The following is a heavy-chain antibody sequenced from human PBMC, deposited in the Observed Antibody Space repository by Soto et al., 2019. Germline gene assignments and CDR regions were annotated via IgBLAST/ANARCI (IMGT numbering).Heavy chain of an antibody. V-gene: IGHV4-61*01. J-gene: IGHJ6*02. Sequence: LPPKPTASGGCVGKGCKYRRAMQQPKKKGLEWIGYIYYSGSTNYNPSLKSRVTISVDTSKNQFSPKLSSVTAADTAVYYCARGEYYYGSGTDYYGMDVWGQGTTVTVS. CDR2: IYYSGST. D-gene: IGHD3-10*01. CDR1: GGCVGKGCKY. CDR3: ARGEYYYGSGTDYYGMDV.